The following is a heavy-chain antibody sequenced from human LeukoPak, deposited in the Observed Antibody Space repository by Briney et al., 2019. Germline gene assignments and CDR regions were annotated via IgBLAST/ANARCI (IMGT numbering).Heavy chain of an antibody. CDR1: GYTFASHY. Sequence: GSVNVSCKASGYTFASHYMHWVRQAPGQGLEWMGVINPSGGSPTYAQKFQGRVNMTRDTSTSTFYMELSSLRSEDTAMYYCARKYSYNSGGLDHWGQGALVTVPS. CDR2: INPSGGSP. J-gene: IGHJ4*02. D-gene: IGHD6-19*01. V-gene: IGHV1-46*01. CDR3: ARKYSYNSGGLDH.